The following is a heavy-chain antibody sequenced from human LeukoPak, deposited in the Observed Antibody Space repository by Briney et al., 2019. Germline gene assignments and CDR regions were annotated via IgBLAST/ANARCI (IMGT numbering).Heavy chain of an antibody. CDR3: ARHLRSHYYGSTDYGMDV. Sequence: SETLSLTCTVSGGSISSYYWSWIRQPPGKGLEWIGYIYYSGSTNYNPSPKSRVTISVDTSKNQFSLKLSSVTAADTAVYYCARHLRSHYYGSTDYGMDVWGQGTTVTVSS. CDR1: GGSISSYY. J-gene: IGHJ6*02. V-gene: IGHV4-59*08. D-gene: IGHD3-10*01. CDR2: IYYSGST.